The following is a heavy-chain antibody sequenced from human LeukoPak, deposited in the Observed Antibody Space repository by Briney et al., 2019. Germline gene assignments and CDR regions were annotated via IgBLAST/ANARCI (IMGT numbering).Heavy chain of an antibody. D-gene: IGHD6-6*01. V-gene: IGHV1-8*01. CDR1: GYTFTSYD. Sequence: ASVKVSCKASGYTFTSYDINWVRQATGQGLEWMGWMNPNSGNTGYAQKFQGRATITRNTSISTAYMELSSLRSEDTAVYYCARAESSSRYYYYGMDVWGQGTTVTVSS. J-gene: IGHJ6*02. CDR3: ARAESSSRYYYYGMDV. CDR2: MNPNSGNT.